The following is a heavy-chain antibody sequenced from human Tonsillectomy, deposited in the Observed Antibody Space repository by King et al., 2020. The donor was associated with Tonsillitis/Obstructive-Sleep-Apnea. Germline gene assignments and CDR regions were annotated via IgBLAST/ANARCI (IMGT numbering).Heavy chain of an antibody. CDR2: INSDGSRA. CDR1: GFTFSTYW. J-gene: IGHJ3*01. V-gene: IGHV3-74*01. Sequence: VQLVESGGGLVQPGGSLRLSCAASGFTFSTYWMHWVRQAPGKGLVWVSLINSDGSRATYADSVKGRFTISRDNAKNTLYLQMNSLRAEDTAVYYCARDVGIVVPVWGQGTMVTVSS. CDR3: ARDVGIVVPV. D-gene: IGHD2-15*01.